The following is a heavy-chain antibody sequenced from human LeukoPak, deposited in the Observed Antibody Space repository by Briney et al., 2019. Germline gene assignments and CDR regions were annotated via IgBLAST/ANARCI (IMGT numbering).Heavy chain of an antibody. D-gene: IGHD6-19*01. CDR3: ARGGWDRAFDI. Sequence: SETLSLTCAVYGGSSSGYYWSWIRQPPGKGLEWIGEINHSGSTNYNPSLKSRVTISVDTSKNQFSLKLSSVTAADTAVYYCARGGWDRAFDIWGQGTMVTVSS. V-gene: IGHV4-34*01. CDR2: INHSGST. J-gene: IGHJ3*02. CDR1: GGSSSGYY.